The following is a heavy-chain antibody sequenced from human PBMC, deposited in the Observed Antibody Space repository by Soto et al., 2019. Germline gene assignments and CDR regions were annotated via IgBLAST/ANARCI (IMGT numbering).Heavy chain of an antibody. CDR3: ARDLTYWFDP. J-gene: IGHJ5*02. CDR1: GFNFSSYS. CDR2: ISSSSSYI. V-gene: IGHV3-21*01. Sequence: GGSLILSCAASGFNFSSYSMNWVRQAPGKGLEWVSSISSSSSYIYYADSVKGRFTISRDNAKNSLYLQMNSLRAEDTAVYYCARDLTYWFDPWGQGTLVTVSS.